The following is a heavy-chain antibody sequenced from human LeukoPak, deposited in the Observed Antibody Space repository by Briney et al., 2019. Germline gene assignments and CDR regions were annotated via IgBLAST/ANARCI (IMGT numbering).Heavy chain of an antibody. D-gene: IGHD3-10*01. CDR2: IYPGDSDT. V-gene: IGHV5-51*01. CDR1: GYSFTSYW. J-gene: IGHJ4*02. CDR3: ARLTYYYGSGGYWPGYFDY. Sequence: GESLKISCKGSGYSFTSYWIGWVRQMPGKGLEWMGIIYPGDSDTRYSPSFQGQVTISVDKSISTAYLQWSSLKASDTAMYYCARLTYYYGSGGYWPGYFDYWGQGTLVTVSS.